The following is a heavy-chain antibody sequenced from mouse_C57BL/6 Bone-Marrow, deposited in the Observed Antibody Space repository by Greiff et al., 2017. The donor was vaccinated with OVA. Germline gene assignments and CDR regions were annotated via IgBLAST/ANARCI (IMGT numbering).Heavy chain of an antibody. V-gene: IGHV5-4*03. CDR2: ISDGGSYT. CDR1: GFTFSSYA. CDR3: ARHNWDGY. J-gene: IGHJ2*01. D-gene: IGHD4-1*01. Sequence: DVKLVESGGGLVKPGGSLKLSCAASGFTFSSYAMSWVRQTPEKRLEWVATISDGGSYTYYPDNVKGRFTISRDNAKNNLYLQMSHLKSEDTAMYYCARHNWDGYWGQGTTLTVSS.